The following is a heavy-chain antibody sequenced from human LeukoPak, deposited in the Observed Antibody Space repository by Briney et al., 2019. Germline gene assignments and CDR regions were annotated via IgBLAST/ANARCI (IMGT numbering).Heavy chain of an antibody. Sequence: ASVKVSCKASGGTFSSYAISWVRQAPGQGLEWMGRIIPIFGIANYAQKFQGRVTITADKSTSTAYMELSGLRSEDTAVYYCARVKRANCSSTSCYGWFDPWGQGTLVTVSS. J-gene: IGHJ5*02. CDR2: IIPIFGIA. CDR1: GGTFSSYA. CDR3: ARVKRANCSSTSCYGWFDP. D-gene: IGHD2-2*01. V-gene: IGHV1-69*04.